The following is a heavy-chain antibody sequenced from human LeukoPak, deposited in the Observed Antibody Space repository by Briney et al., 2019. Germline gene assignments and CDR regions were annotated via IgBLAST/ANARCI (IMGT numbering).Heavy chain of an antibody. CDR2: IWYDGSNK. Sequence: PGRSLRLSCAASGFTFSSYGMHWVRQAPGKGLEWVAVIWYDGSNKYYADSVKGRFTISRDNSKNTLYLQMSSLRAEDTAVYYCARGSYSSGWYLLDYWGQGTLVTVSS. D-gene: IGHD6-19*01. V-gene: IGHV3-33*01. J-gene: IGHJ4*02. CDR3: ARGSYSSGWYLLDY. CDR1: GFTFSSYG.